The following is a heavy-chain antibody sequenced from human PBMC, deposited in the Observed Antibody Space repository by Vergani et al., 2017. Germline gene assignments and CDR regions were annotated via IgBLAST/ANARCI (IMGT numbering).Heavy chain of an antibody. D-gene: IGHD2-2*02. CDR1: GFTFSDYY. V-gene: IGHV3-11*01. Sequence: QVQLVESGGGLVKPGGSLRLSCAASGFTFSDYYMSWIRQAPGKGLEWVSYISSSGSTIYYADSVKGRFTISRDNAKNSLYLRMNSLRAEDTAVYYCAGRMRLGYCSSTSCYTGAFDIWGQGTMVTVSS. CDR2: ISSSGSTI. CDR3: AGRMRLGYCSSTSCYTGAFDI. J-gene: IGHJ3*02.